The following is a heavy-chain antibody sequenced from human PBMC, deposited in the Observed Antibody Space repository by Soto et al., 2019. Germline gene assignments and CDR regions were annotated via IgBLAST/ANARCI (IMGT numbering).Heavy chain of an antibody. CDR1: GGSISSGGYY. CDR3: ARNSPYGMDV. V-gene: IGHV4-31*03. J-gene: IGHJ6*02. Sequence: SETLSLTCTVSGGSISSGGYYWSWIRQHPGKGLEWIGYIYYSGSTYYNPSLKSRVTISVDTSKDQFSLKLSSVTAADTAVYYCARNSPYGMDVWGQGTTVTVS. CDR2: IYYSGST. D-gene: IGHD2-21*01.